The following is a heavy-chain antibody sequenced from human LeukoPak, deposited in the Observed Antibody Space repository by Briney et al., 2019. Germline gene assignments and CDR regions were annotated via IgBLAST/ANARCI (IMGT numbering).Heavy chain of an antibody. CDR2: ISAYNGNT. D-gene: IGHD3-16*02. CDR3: ARAGYYDYVWGSYRYPDY. CDR1: GYTFTSYG. V-gene: IGHV1-18*01. Sequence: ASVKVSCKASGYTFTSYGISWVRQAPGQGLEWMGWISAYNGNTNYVQKLQGRVTMTTDTSTSTAYMELRSLRSDDTAVYYCARAGYYDYVWGSYRYPDYWGQGTLVTVSS. J-gene: IGHJ4*02.